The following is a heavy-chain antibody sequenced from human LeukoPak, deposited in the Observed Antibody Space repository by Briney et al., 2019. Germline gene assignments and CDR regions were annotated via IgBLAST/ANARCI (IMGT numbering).Heavy chain of an antibody. J-gene: IGHJ4*02. Sequence: PSETLSLTCTVSGGSISSYYWSWIRQPPGKGLKWIGYIYYSGSTNYNPSLKSRVTISVDSSKNQFSLKLSSVTAADTAVYYCARDRGPAMASFFDYWGQGTLVTVSS. CDR1: GGSISSYY. D-gene: IGHD5-18*01. CDR2: IYYSGST. CDR3: ARDRGPAMASFFDY. V-gene: IGHV4-59*01.